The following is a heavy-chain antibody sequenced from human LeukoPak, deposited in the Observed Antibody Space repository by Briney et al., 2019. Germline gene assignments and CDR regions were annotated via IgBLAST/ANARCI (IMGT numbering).Heavy chain of an antibody. V-gene: IGHV3-30*18. CDR2: LAYDGSNI. CDR3: AKDKDCRGGNCYYDAFDI. Sequence: GGSLRLSCAASGFPFSVYGMHWVRQAPGKGLEWVAVLAYDGSNIHYADSVKGRFTISRDNSKNTLYLQMNSLRPEDTAVYYCAKDKDCRGGNCYYDAFDIWGQGTMVTVSS. CDR1: GFPFSVYG. J-gene: IGHJ3*02. D-gene: IGHD2-15*01.